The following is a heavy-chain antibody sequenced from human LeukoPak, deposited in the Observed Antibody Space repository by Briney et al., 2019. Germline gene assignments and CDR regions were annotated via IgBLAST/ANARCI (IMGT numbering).Heavy chain of an antibody. Sequence: SETLSLTCTVSGGSISSYYWSWIREPEGRGLEWNGSIYNSGSTHNTTSLKSRVTFSVGPSKTQFSPKLSSVTAADTAVYYCARSYDSSGTKKYYFDYWGQGTLVTVSS. J-gene: IGHJ4*02. CDR3: ARSYDSSGTKKYYFDY. CDR1: GGSISSYY. D-gene: IGHD3-22*01. CDR2: IYNSGST. V-gene: IGHV4-59*12.